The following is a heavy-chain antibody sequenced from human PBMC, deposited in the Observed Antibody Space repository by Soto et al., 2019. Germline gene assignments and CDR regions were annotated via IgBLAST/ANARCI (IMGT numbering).Heavy chain of an antibody. Sequence: GGSLRLSCAASGFTLRNSRMSWVRQAPGKGLVWVANIKQDGSDTYYVDSVKGRFTISRDNAKNSLFLQMNSLRVEDTAIYYCARDRGAVAGQYFDFWGQGTLVTVSS. CDR2: IKQDGSDT. D-gene: IGHD6-19*01. J-gene: IGHJ4*02. V-gene: IGHV3-7*04. CDR3: ARDRGAVAGQYFDF. CDR1: GFTLRNSR.